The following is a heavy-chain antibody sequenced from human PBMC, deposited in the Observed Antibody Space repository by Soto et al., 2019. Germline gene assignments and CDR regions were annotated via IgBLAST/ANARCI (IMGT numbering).Heavy chain of an antibody. J-gene: IGHJ6*02. V-gene: IGHV1-69*13. CDR3: ARGSRGYSGYDSWYYYYGMDV. D-gene: IGHD5-12*01. CDR2: IIPIFGTA. Sequence: SVKVSCKASGGTFSSYAISWVRQAPGQGLEWMGGIIPIFGTANYAQKFQGRVTITADESTSTAYMELSSLRSEDTAVYYCARGSRGYSGYDSWYYYYGMDVWGQGTTVTVS. CDR1: GGTFSSYA.